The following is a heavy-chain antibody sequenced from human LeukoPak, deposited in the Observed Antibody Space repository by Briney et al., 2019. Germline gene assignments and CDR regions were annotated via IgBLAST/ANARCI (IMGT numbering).Heavy chain of an antibody. D-gene: IGHD1-26*01. V-gene: IGHV3-23*01. Sequence: QPGGSLRLSCAASGFTFSSYAMSWVRQAPGKGLEWVSAISGSGGSTYYADSVKGRFTISRDNSKNTLYLQMNSLRAEDTAVYYCAKDRVLYSGSYPSRYYFDYWGQGTLVTVSS. CDR1: GFTFSSYA. CDR2: ISGSGGST. J-gene: IGHJ4*02. CDR3: AKDRVLYSGSYPSRYYFDY.